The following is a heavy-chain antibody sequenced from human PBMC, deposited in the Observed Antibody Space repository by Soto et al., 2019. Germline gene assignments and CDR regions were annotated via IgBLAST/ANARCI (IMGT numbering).Heavy chain of an antibody. CDR2: MNIDTGGT. V-gene: IGHV1-2*06. J-gene: IGHJ4*02. D-gene: IGHD5-18*01. Sequence: QVQLVQSGAEVKKPGASVRVSCEASGYRFTNYYIHWVRQAPGQGLEWMGRMNIDTGGTTFAQNLQGRVTMTRDTSISTAYMELSSVKSDDTAIYYCARDGNFAFRGYSFAFDLWGQGTLVTVSS. CDR1: GYRFTNYY. CDR3: ARDGNFAFRGYSFAFDL.